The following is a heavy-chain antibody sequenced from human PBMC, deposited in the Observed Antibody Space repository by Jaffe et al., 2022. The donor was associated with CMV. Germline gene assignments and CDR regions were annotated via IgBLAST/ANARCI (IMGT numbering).Heavy chain of an antibody. J-gene: IGHJ4*02. D-gene: IGHD3-22*01. V-gene: IGHV3-15*01. CDR1: GFTFSNAW. CDR3: TTPPPAYYYDSSGLDY. CDR2: IKSKTDGGTT. Sequence: EVQLVESGGGLVKPGGSLRLSCAASGFTFSNAWMSWVRQAPGKGLEWVGRIKSKTDGGTTDYAAPVKGRFTISRDDSKNTLYLQMNSLKTEDTAVYYCTTPPPAYYYDSSGLDYWGQGTLVTVSS.